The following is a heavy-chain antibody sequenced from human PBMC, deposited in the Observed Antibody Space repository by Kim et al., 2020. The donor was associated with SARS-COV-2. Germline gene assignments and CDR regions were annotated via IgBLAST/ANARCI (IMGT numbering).Heavy chain of an antibody. D-gene: IGHD5-12*01. CDR1: GLTFSSYA. CDR2: IWYDGSNK. V-gene: IGHV3-33*06. CDR3: AKGRYSGYGAHFDY. J-gene: IGHJ4*02. Sequence: GGSLRLSCAASGLTFSSYAMHWVRQAPGKGLEWVAVIWYDGSNKYYADSVKGRFTISRDNSKNTLYLQMNSLRAEDTAVYYCAKGRYSGYGAHFDYWGQGTLVTVSS.